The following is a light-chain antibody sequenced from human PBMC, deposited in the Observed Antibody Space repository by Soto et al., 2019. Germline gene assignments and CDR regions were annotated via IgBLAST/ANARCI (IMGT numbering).Light chain of an antibody. J-gene: IGKJ1*01. CDR3: QRYGWSQGT. V-gene: IGKV3-11*01. CDR1: QSVSSY. CDR2: DAS. Sequence: EIVLTQSPATLSLSPGERATLSCRASQSVSSYLAWYQQKPGQAPRLLIYDASNRATGIPARFSGSGSGTDFTLTISRLEHEDFEVYYCQRYGWSQGTLGQGTKVDIK.